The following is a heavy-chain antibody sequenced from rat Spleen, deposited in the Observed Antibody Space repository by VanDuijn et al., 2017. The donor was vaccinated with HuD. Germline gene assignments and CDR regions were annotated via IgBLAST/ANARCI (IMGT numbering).Heavy chain of an antibody. CDR2: ITNTGGST. CDR3: TRDRGYSSVMDA. D-gene: IGHD1-8*01. CDR1: GFTFSNYG. V-gene: IGHV5-19*01. Sequence: EVQLVESGGGLVQPGRSLKLSCAVSGFTFSNYGLHWIRQAPTKGLEWVASITNTGGSTYYPDSVKGRFTISRDNAKSTLYLQMNSLRSEDTATYYCTRDRGYSSVMDAWGQGASVTVSS. J-gene: IGHJ4*01.